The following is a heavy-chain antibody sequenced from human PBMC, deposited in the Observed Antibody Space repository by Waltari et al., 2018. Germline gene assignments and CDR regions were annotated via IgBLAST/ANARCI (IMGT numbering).Heavy chain of an antibody. Sequence: EVRLVQSGAEVKKPGESLKISCQGSGYNFNTYWIGWVRHLPGKGLEWMGIIYPGDSQTTYNPSFQGQVTISADKSSSTAYLQWSSLKASDTAIYYCARQGGKYLYPDFWGQGILVTVSS. J-gene: IGHJ4*02. CDR2: IYPGDSQT. V-gene: IGHV5-51*01. CDR1: GYNFNTYW. D-gene: IGHD1-26*01. CDR3: ARQGGKYLYPDF.